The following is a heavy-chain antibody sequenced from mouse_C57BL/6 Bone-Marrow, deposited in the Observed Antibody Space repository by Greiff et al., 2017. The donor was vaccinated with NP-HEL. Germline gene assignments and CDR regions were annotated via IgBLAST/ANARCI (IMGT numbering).Heavy chain of an antibody. CDR2: IDPSDSYT. J-gene: IGHJ1*03. Sequence: GQGLEWIGEIDPSDSYTNYNQKFKGKSTLTVDKSSSTAYMQLSSLTSEDSAVYYCASYSNYGYWYFDVWGTGTTVTVSS. CDR3: ASYSNYGYWYFDV. V-gene: IGHV1-69*01. D-gene: IGHD2-5*01.